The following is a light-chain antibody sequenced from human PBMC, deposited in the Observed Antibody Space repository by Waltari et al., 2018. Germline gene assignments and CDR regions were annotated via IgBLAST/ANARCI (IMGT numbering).Light chain of an antibody. J-gene: IGKJ5*01. Sequence: DIVMTQSPHSLAVSLGERAAINCKSSQSVLYTSNNRNYLAWYQQKPGKPPKLLINWASTRESGVPDRFSGSGSGTDFTLTISSLQAEDVAVYYCQQYYSSPPTFGQGTRLEIK. V-gene: IGKV4-1*01. CDR2: WAS. CDR1: QSVLYTSNNRNY. CDR3: QQYYSSPPT.